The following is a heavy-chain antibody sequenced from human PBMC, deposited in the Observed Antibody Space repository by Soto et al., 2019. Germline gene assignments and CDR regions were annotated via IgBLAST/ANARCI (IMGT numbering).Heavy chain of an antibody. D-gene: IGHD3-22*01. V-gene: IGHV3-33*01. Sequence: GGSLRLSCAASGFKFRNYAIHWVRQAPGKGLEWLAVIWFDGSKKYYVDSVKGRFTISRDNSKNTVYLDMNSLTADDSGVFYCARAHTMMILDRFDPWGHGTLVTVSS. CDR3: ARAHTMMILDRFDP. CDR1: GFKFRNYA. J-gene: IGHJ5*02. CDR2: IWFDGSKK.